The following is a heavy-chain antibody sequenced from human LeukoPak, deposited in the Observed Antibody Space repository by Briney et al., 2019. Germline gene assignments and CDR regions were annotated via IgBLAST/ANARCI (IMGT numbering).Heavy chain of an antibody. CDR3: GRDPNGDYIGAFDF. CDR1: GFSFSSYA. CDR2: ISGGGRNI. Sequence: GGSLRLSCAASGFSFSSYAMTWIRQAPEKGLEWVSSISGGGRNIKYADSAEGRFTISRDNSKNTLYLQMDSLRVEDTAVYYCGRDPNGDYIGAFDFWGQGTMVTVSS. V-gene: IGHV3-23*01. J-gene: IGHJ3*01. D-gene: IGHD4-17*01.